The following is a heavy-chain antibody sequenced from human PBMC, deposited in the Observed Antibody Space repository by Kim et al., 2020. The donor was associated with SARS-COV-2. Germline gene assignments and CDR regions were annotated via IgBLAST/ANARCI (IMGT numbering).Heavy chain of an antibody. V-gene: IGHV3-21*01. CDR3: TKDRGCYSSSSCYPQGEYYYYYGMDV. J-gene: IGHJ6*02. CDR2: ISSSNGYI. Sequence: GGSLRLSCAASGFTFSTYTMNLVRQAPGKGLEWVSSISSSNGYIYYADSVKGQFTISRDNAKNSLYLQMNSLRVEDTAVYYCTKDRGCYSSSSCYPQGEYYYYYGMDVWGQGTTVTVSS. D-gene: IGHD2-2*01. CDR1: GFTFSTYT.